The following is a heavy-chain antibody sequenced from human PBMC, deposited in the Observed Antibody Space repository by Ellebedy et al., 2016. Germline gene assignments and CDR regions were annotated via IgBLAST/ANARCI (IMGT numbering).Heavy chain of an antibody. D-gene: IGHD3-3*01. CDR1: GFTFGNYW. CDR3: ARKAFGRGQWYFDY. CDR2: MSDDGSTP. J-gene: IGHJ4*02. Sequence: GGSLRLSCAASGFTFGNYWMPWVPQAPGEGLAWVSRMSDDGSTPTYADSVKGRFTISRDNANNTLPLQMTSLRAEDTDVYYCARKAFGRGQWYFDYWGRGTLVTVSS. V-gene: IGHV3-74*01.